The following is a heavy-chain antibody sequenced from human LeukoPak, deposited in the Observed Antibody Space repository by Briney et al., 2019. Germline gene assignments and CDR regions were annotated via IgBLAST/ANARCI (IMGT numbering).Heavy chain of an antibody. CDR2: IYYSGST. CDR3: ARARSRGYCSSTSCYYFDY. CDR1: GGSFSGYY. J-gene: IGHJ4*02. V-gene: IGHV4-59*01. Sequence: SETLSLTCAVYGGSFSGYYWSWIRQPPGKGLEWIGYIYYSGSTNYNPSLKSRVTISVDTSKNQFSLKLGSVTAADTAVYYCARARSRGYCSSTSCYYFDYWGQGTLVTVSS. D-gene: IGHD2-2*01.